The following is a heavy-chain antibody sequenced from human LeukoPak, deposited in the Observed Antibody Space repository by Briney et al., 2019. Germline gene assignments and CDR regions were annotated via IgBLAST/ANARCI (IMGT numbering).Heavy chain of an antibody. Sequence: GGSLRLSCAASGFTFDDYGMSWVRQAPGKGLEWVSGINWNGGSTGYADSVKGRFTISRDNAKNSLYLQMNSLRAEDTAVYYCAKDSHVVVVAAMDYWGQGTLVTVSS. V-gene: IGHV3-20*04. D-gene: IGHD2-15*01. CDR1: GFTFDDYG. CDR3: AKDSHVVVVAAMDY. J-gene: IGHJ4*02. CDR2: INWNGGST.